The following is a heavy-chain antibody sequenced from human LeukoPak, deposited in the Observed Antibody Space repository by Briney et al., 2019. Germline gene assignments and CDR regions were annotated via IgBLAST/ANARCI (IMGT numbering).Heavy chain of an antibody. V-gene: IGHV3-23*01. D-gene: IGHD2-2*01. CDR1: GFTFSSYA. Sequence: GGSLRLSCAASGFTFSSYAMSWVRQAPGKGLEWVSGISGSGGSTYYADSVKGRFTISRDSAKNSLYLQMNSLRAEDTAVYYCARSFCNSASCYYYYYSGMDVWGQGTAITVSS. CDR2: ISGSGGST. CDR3: ARSFCNSASCYYYYYSGMDV. J-gene: IGHJ6*02.